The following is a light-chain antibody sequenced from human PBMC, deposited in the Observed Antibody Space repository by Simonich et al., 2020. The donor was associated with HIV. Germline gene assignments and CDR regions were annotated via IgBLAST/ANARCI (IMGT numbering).Light chain of an antibody. CDR1: QSISSY. CDR3: QQYSSYWT. J-gene: IGKJ1*01. V-gene: IGKV1-39*01. CDR2: AAS. Sequence: DIQMTQSPSSLSASVGARVTISCRASQSISSYLNWYQQKPGKAPKLLIYAASSLQSGVPSRFSGSGSGTDFTLTISSLQPDDFATYYCQQYSSYWTFGQGTKVEIK.